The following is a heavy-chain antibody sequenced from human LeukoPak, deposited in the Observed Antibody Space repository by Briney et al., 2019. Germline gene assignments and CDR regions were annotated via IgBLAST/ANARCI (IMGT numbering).Heavy chain of an antibody. J-gene: IGHJ6*03. CDR2: IYYSGST. CDR3: ARAYGSFYYYYMDV. D-gene: IGHD3-10*01. CDR1: GGSISSYY. V-gene: IGHV4-59*01. Sequence: NPSETLSLTCTVSGGSISSYYWSWIRQPPGKGLEWIGYIYYSGSTNYNPSLKSRVTISVDTSKNQFSLKLSSVTAAGTAVYYCARAYGSFYYYYMDVWGKGTTVTVSS.